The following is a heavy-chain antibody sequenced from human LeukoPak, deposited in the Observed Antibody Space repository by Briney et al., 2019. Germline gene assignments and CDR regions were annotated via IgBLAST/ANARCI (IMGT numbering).Heavy chain of an antibody. CDR2: IYYSGST. CDR3: ARGTNYGGDFDY. V-gene: IGHV4-30-4*01. D-gene: IGHD4-23*01. Sequence: SETLSLTCAVYGGSFSGYYWSWIRQPPGKGLEWIGYIYYSGSTYYNPSLKSRVTISVDTSKNQFSLKLSSVTAADTAVYYCARGTNYGGDFDYWGQGTLVTVSS. CDR1: GGSFSGYY. J-gene: IGHJ4*02.